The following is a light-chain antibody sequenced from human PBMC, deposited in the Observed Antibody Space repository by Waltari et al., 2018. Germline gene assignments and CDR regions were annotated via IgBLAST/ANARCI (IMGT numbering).Light chain of an antibody. CDR1: SGIDVGTYR. CDR3: MIWDSSAWV. V-gene: IGLV5-45*03. Sequence: QAVLTQQSSLSASPGASASLTCTLRSGIDVGTYRIYWYQQKPGSPPHYLLRYRSDSDKQQGSGVPSRFSGSKDASANAGILLISGLQSDDEADYYCMIWDSSAWVFGGGTKLTVL. CDR2: YRSDSDK. J-gene: IGLJ3*02.